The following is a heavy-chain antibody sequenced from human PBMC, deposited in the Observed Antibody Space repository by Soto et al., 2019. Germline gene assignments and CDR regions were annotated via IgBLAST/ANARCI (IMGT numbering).Heavy chain of an antibody. J-gene: IGHJ4*02. CDR2: LYWDDDK. Sequence: QITLKESGPTLVKPTQTLTLTCTFSGFSLSTSGVGVGWIRQPPGKALEWLALLYWDDDKRHSPSLKSRLTVTKDTSKNQVVLTLTNMDPVDTATYSCAHRPIYGAGSHFDYWGQGTLVTVSS. CDR3: AHRPIYGAGSHFDY. V-gene: IGHV2-5*02. CDR1: GFSLSTSGVG. D-gene: IGHD3-10*01.